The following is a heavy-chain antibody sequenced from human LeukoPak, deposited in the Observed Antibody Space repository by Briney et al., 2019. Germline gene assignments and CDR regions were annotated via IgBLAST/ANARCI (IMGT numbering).Heavy chain of an antibody. Sequence: PGGSLRLSCAASGFTFSSYAMSWVRQAPGKGLEWVSAISGSGGSTYYADSVEGRFTISRDNSKNTLYLQMNSLRAEDTAVYYCAKVHRVTGTTFAYWGQGTLVTVSS. V-gene: IGHV3-23*01. CDR2: ISGSGGST. CDR3: AKVHRVTGTTFAY. D-gene: IGHD1-7*01. J-gene: IGHJ4*02. CDR1: GFTFSSYA.